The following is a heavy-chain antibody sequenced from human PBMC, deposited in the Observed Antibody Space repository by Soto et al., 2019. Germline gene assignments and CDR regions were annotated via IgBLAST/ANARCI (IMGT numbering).Heavy chain of an antibody. V-gene: IGHV3-30-3*01. D-gene: IGHD1-26*01. CDR2: ISYDGSNK. J-gene: IGHJ4*02. Sequence: LRLSFAASGFTFSSYAMHWVRQAPGKGLEWVAVISYDGSNKYYADSVKGRFTVSRDSSKNTLYLQMNSLRAEDTAVYYCSNHAGGAPNWGQGTQVTVSS. CDR1: GFTFSSYA. CDR3: SNHAGGAPN.